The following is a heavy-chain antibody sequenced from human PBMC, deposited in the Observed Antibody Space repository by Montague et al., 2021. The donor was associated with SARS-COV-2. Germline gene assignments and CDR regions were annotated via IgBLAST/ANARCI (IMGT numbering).Heavy chain of an antibody. D-gene: IGHD4-23*01. Sequence: PALVKPTQTLTLTCTFSGFSLSTSGMCVSWIRQPPGKALEWLALIDWDDDKYYSTSLKTRLTISKDTSKNQVVLTMTNMDPVDTATYYCARMTTLVTLGYYYYDGMDVWGQGTTVTVSS. CDR2: IDWDDDK. J-gene: IGHJ6*02. CDR1: GFSLSTSGMC. V-gene: IGHV2-70*01. CDR3: ARMTTLVTLGYYYYDGMDV.